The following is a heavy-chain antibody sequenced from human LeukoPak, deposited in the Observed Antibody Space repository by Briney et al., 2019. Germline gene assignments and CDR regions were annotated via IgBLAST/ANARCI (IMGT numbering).Heavy chain of an antibody. J-gene: IGHJ2*01. Sequence: SETLSLTCTVSGGSISSSSYYWGWIRQPPGKGLEWIGSIYYSGSTYYNPSLKSRVTISVDTSKNQFSLKLRSVTAADTGVYYCAGNNWYFDLWGRGTMVTVCS. CDR1: GGSISSSSYY. CDR3: AGNNWYFDL. V-gene: IGHV4-39*01. D-gene: IGHD2/OR15-2a*01. CDR2: IYYSGST.